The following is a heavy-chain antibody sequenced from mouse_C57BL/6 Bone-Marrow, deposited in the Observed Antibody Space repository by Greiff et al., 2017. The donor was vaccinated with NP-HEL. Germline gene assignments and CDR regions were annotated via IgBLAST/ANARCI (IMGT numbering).Heavy chain of an antibody. J-gene: IGHJ2*01. CDR1: GFTFSSYG. Sequence: DVKLVESGGDLVKPGGSLKLSCAASGFTFSSYGMSWVRQTPDKRLEWVATISSGGSYTYYPDSVKGRFTISRDNAKNTLYLQMSSLKSEDTAMYYCARQDYYGRDFDYWGQGTTLTVSS. V-gene: IGHV5-6*02. D-gene: IGHD1-1*01. CDR3: ARQDYYGRDFDY. CDR2: ISSGGSYT.